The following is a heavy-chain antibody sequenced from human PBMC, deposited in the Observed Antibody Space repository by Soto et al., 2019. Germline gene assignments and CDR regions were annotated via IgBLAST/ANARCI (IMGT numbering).Heavy chain of an antibody. V-gene: IGHV3-7*01. Sequence: PGGSLRLSCAASGFTFSSFWMSWVRQAPGKGLEWVANIKQDGSEQYYVDSVKGRFTISRDNAKNSLYLQMNNLRAEDAAVYYFARDPKYSSSSSYDPYYYYDTDFWGHGTTITGSS. D-gene: IGHD6-6*01. CDR2: IKQDGSEQ. CDR3: ARDPKYSSSSSYDPYYYYDTDF. J-gene: IGHJ6*02. CDR1: GFTFSSFW.